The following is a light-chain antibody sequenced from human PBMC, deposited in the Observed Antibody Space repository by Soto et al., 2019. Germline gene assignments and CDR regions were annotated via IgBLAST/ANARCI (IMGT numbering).Light chain of an antibody. J-gene: IGKJ4*01. Sequence: DLQMTQSPSSLSASVGDRVTITCRASQGISKDLAWFQQKPGKVPKLLIYTASTLQSGVPSRFSGSGSGTRFTLTISSLQHEDVATYYCQKYNTAPLTFGGGTKVEIK. CDR1: QGISKD. CDR3: QKYNTAPLT. V-gene: IGKV1-27*01. CDR2: TAS.